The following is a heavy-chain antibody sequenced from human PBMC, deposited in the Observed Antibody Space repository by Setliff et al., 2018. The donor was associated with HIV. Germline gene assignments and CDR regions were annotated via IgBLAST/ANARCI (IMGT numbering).Heavy chain of an antibody. CDR3: ANPPLKGHLGVGFDY. CDR1: GFTVSSNY. D-gene: IGHD3-16*01. J-gene: IGHJ4*02. CDR2: INWNGGST. V-gene: IGHV3-20*04. Sequence: GGSLRLSCAASGFTVSSNYMSWVRQAPGKGLEWVSGINWNGGSTGYADSVKGRFTISRDNAKNSLYLQINSLRAEDTAVYYCANPPLKGHLGVGFDYWGQGTQVTVSS.